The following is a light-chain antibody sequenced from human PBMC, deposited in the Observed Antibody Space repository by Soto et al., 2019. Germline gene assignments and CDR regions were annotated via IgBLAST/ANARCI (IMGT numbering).Light chain of an antibody. CDR2: EVS. CDR3: SSYTSSSTLAV. V-gene: IGLV2-14*01. CDR1: SSDVGGYNY. Sequence: QSALTQPASVSGSPGQSITISCTGTSSDVGGYNYVSWYQHHPGKAPKLMIYEVSNRPSGVSNRFSGSKSGNTASLTISGLQAEDEADYYCSSYTSSSTLAVFGGGTQLTV. J-gene: IGLJ7*01.